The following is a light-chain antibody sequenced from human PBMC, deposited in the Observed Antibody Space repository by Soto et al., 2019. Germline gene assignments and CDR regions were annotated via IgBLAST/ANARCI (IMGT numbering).Light chain of an antibody. V-gene: IGKV1-9*01. CDR1: QIINSY. CDR2: AAS. Sequence: IPLTQSPSSLSASVGDRVTITCRASQIINSYLAWYQQKPGKAPKLLVYAASTLQSGVPSRFSGSGSETSFTLTISSLQSEDFAVYYCQQYNNWPITFGQGTRLEIK. CDR3: QQYNNWPIT. J-gene: IGKJ5*01.